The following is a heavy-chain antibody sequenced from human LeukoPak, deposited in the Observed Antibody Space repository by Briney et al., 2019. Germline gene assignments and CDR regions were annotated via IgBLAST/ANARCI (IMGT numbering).Heavy chain of an antibody. V-gene: IGHV1-2*02. D-gene: IGHD1-26*01. CDR3: ARTMGVTFPYYYYYYGMDV. J-gene: IGHJ6*02. Sequence: ASVKVSCKASGYTFTGYYMHWVRQAPGQGLEWMGWINPNSGGTNYAQKFQGRVTMTRDTSISTAYMELSSLRSEDTAVYYCARTMGVTFPYYYYYYGMDVWGQGTTVTVSS. CDR1: GYTFTGYY. CDR2: INPNSGGT.